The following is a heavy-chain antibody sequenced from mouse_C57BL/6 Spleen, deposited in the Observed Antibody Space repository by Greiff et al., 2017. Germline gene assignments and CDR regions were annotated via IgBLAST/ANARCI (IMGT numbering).Heavy chain of an antibody. CDR2: IWSDGST. Sequence: QVQLKESGPGLVAPSQSLSITCTVSGFSLTSYGVHWVRQPPGKGLEWLVVIWSDGSTTYNSALKSRRSISKDNSKSQVVLKMNSHQPDDTAMYYCARHDYDVRYYAMDYWGQGTSVTVSS. J-gene: IGHJ4*01. D-gene: IGHD2-4*01. CDR3: ARHDYDVRYYAMDY. V-gene: IGHV2-6-1*01. CDR1: GFSLTSYG.